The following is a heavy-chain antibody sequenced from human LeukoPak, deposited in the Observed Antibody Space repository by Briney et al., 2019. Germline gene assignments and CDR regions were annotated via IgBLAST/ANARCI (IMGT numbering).Heavy chain of an antibody. D-gene: IGHD3-22*01. V-gene: IGHV4-34*01. J-gene: IGHJ4*02. CDR2: INHNGST. CDR3: ASRYYYDSSGYYTILFDYFDY. Sequence: PSETLSLTCAVYGGSFSGYYWSWIRQPPGKGLEWIGEINHNGSTNYNPSLKSRVTISVDTSKNQFSLKLSSVTAADTAVYYCASRYYYDSSGYYTILFDYFDYWGQGTLVTASS. CDR1: GGSFSGYY.